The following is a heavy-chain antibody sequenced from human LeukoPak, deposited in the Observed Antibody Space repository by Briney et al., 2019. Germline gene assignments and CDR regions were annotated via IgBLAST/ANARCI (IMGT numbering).Heavy chain of an antibody. V-gene: IGHV3-48*03. CDR2: ISSSGSTI. CDR3: APGIVGAGGY. D-gene: IGHD1-26*01. CDR1: GFTFSSYE. Sequence: PGGPLSLPCAACGFTFSSYEMHGLRQAPGKGVEWVSYISSSGSTIYYADSVKGRFTISRDNAKNSLYLQMNSLRAGDTAVYYCAPGIVGAGGYWGQGTLVTVSS. J-gene: IGHJ4*02.